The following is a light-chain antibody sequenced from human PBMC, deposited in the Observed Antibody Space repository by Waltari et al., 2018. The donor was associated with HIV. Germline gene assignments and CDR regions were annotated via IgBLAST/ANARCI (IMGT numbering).Light chain of an antibody. Sequence: NFMLTQPHSVSESPGKTVTISCTRTGGRITSTYVQWYQRRPGGSPTTVIYEDDQRPSGVPGRFSGSIDSSSNSASLTISGLKPEDEADYYCQSSDRNNQVFGGGTKLTVL. CDR2: EDD. J-gene: IGLJ3*02. CDR1: GGRITSTY. V-gene: IGLV6-57*01. CDR3: QSSDRNNQV.